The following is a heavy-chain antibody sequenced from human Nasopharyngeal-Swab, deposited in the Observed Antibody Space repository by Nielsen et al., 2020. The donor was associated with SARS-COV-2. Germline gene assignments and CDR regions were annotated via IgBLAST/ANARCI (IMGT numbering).Heavy chain of an antibody. V-gene: IGHV3-21*01. CDR2: ISSSSSYI. CDR3: ARDGLQPPFDY. CDR1: GFTFSSYS. J-gene: IGHJ4*02. Sequence: GESLKISCAASGFTFSSYSMNWVRQAPGKGLEWVSSISSSSSYIYYADSVKGRFTISRDNAKNSLYLQMNSLRAEGTAVYYCARDGLQPPFDYWGQGTLVTVSS.